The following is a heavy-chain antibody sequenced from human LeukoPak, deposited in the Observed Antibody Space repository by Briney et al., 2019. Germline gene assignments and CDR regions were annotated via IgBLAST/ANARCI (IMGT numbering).Heavy chain of an antibody. CDR3: AREAPSTKLRYMDV. CDR1: GYTFTGYY. J-gene: IGHJ6*03. D-gene: IGHD2-21*01. CDR2: INPNSGGT. V-gene: IGHV1-2*02. Sequence: ASVKVSCKASGYTFTGYYMHWVRQAPGQGLEWMGSINPNSGGTNYAQKFQGRVTMTRDTSISTAYMELSRLRSDDTAVYYCAREAPSTKLRYMDVWGKGTTVTVSS.